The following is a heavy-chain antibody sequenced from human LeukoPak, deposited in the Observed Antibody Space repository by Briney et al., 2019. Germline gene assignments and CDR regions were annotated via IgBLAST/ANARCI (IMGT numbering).Heavy chain of an antibody. Sequence: GGSLRLSCAASGFTFSSYSMNWVRQAPGKGLEWVSSISSSSSYIYYADSVKGRFTISRDNAKNSLYLQMNSLRAEDTAVYYCARVLRGGTNWFDPWGQGTLVTVSS. CDR3: ARVLRGGTNWFDP. CDR1: GFTFSSYS. J-gene: IGHJ5*02. CDR2: ISSSSSYI. D-gene: IGHD2-15*01. V-gene: IGHV3-21*01.